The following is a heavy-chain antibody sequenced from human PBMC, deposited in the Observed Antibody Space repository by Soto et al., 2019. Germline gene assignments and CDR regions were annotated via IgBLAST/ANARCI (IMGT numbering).Heavy chain of an antibody. CDR1: GGTFSSYA. CDR2: IIPIFGTA. D-gene: IGHD6-6*01. CDR3: ARDRGRGYGSLSIYYYYYYGMDV. Sequence: ASVKVSCKASGGTFSSYAISWVRQAPGQGLEWMGGIIPIFGTANYAQKFQGRVTITADESTSTAYMELSSLRSEDTAVYYCARDRGRGYGSLSIYYYYYYGMDVWGQGTTVTVSS. V-gene: IGHV1-69*13. J-gene: IGHJ6*02.